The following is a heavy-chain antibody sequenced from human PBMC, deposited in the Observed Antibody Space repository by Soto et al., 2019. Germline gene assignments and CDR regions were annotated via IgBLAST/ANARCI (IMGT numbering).Heavy chain of an antibody. D-gene: IGHD6-13*01. CDR1: GGSISSSSYY. CDR2: IYYSGTT. Sequence: SETLSLTCSVSGGSISSSSYYWAWIRQPPGKGPEWIVSIYYSGTTYYNPSLKSRVTIFVDTSKNQFSLYLNSVTAADTAVYYCSRHGDASSWYFFDYWGQGALVTVSS. V-gene: IGHV4-39*01. J-gene: IGHJ4*02. CDR3: SRHGDASSWYFFDY.